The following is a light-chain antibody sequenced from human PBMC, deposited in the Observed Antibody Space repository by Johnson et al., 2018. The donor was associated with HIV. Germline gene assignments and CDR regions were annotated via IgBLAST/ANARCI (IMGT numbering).Light chain of an antibody. CDR3: GTWDTSLSAGGV. CDR2: DND. CDR1: SSNIGRHY. V-gene: IGLV1-51*01. Sequence: VLTQPPSVSAAPGQTVTISCSGSSSNIGRHYVSWYQQLPGTAPKLLIYDNDSRPSGIPDRFSGSKSGPSATLGITGLQTGDEADYYCGTWDTSLSAGGVFGAGTKATVL. J-gene: IGLJ1*01.